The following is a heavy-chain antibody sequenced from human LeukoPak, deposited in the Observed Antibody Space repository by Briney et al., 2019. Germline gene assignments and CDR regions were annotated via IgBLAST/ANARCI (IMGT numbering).Heavy chain of an antibody. CDR1: GFTFSNYG. J-gene: IGHJ4*02. V-gene: IGHV3-30*02. D-gene: IGHD3-22*01. CDR2: IRYDGSNK. Sequence: GGSLRLSCAASGFTFSNYGMHWVRQAPGKGLEWVAFIRYDGSNKYYADSVKGRFTISRDNSKNTLYLQMNSLRPEDTAVYYCAKPGYYYDTSNYAPLTDWGQGTLVTVSS. CDR3: AKPGYYYDTSNYAPLTD.